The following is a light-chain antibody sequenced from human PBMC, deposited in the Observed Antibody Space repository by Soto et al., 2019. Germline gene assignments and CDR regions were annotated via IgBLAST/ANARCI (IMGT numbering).Light chain of an antibody. J-gene: IGLJ1*01. CDR3: CSYAGSRKV. Sequence: QSVLTQPASVSGSPGQWITISCTGTSSDVGSYDLVSWYQQHPGKAPRLMIYEVSKRPSGISNRFSGSKSGNTASLTISGLQADDEADYFCCSYAGSRKVFGTGTKVTVL. V-gene: IGLV2-23*02. CDR1: SSDVGSYDL. CDR2: EVS.